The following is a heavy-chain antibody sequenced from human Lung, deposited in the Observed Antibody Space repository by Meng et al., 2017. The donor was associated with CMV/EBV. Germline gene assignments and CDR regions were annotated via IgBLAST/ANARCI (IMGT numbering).Heavy chain of an antibody. V-gene: IGHV4-61*02. CDR2: IYTSGST. CDR1: GSSISSGSYY. J-gene: IGHJ4*02. D-gene: IGHD5-24*01. Sequence: VMVKEAGTWLVKPSQPLSLTCTVSGSSISSGSYYWSWFRQRAGKGLEWIGRIYTSGSTNYNPSLKSRVTISVDTSKNQYSLKLSSVTAADTAVYYCASSMATITFAFDYWGQGTLVTVSS. CDR3: ASSMATITFAFDY.